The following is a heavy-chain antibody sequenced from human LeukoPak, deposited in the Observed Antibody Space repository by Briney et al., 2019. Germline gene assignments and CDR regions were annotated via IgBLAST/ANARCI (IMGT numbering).Heavy chain of an antibody. Sequence: PGGSLRLSCAASGFTFSRNWMHWVRQAPGKGQEWVSGISWNSGYIGYADSVKGRFTISRDNAKNSPYLQMNSLRAEDTALYYCAKGWRSSSLGTQFDYWGQGTLVTVSS. CDR3: AKGWRSSSLGTQFDY. J-gene: IGHJ4*02. CDR1: GFTFSRNW. V-gene: IGHV3-9*01. CDR2: ISWNSGYI. D-gene: IGHD6-13*01.